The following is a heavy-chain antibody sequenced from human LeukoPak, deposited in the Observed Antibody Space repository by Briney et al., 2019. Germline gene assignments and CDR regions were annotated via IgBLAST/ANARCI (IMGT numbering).Heavy chain of an antibody. V-gene: IGHV3-30*02. Sequence: GGSLRLSCAASGFTFSSYGMHWVRQAPGKGLEWVAFIRYDGSNKYYADSAKGRFTISRDNSKNTLYLQMNSLRAEDTAVYYCAKDLEYYDILTGYYSPYGMDVWGQGTTVTVSS. J-gene: IGHJ6*02. CDR1: GFTFSSYG. CDR3: AKDLEYYDILTGYYSPYGMDV. D-gene: IGHD3-9*01. CDR2: IRYDGSNK.